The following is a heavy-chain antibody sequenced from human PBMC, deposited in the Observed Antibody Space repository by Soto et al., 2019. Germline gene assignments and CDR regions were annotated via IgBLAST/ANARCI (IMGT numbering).Heavy chain of an antibody. CDR1: EFSFGSYS. CDR2: INENHRTI. Sequence: EVQLVESGGGLVQPGGSLRLSCAASEFSFGSYSMNWVRQAPGKGLEWLSYINENHRTIYYADSVKGRFIISRDSANNFLSLMLNALRAEDTAVYYCARIAIASGGPGCWGQVTLVTVAS. CDR3: ARIAIASGGPGC. D-gene: IGHD2-21*01. J-gene: IGHJ4*02. V-gene: IGHV3-48*01.